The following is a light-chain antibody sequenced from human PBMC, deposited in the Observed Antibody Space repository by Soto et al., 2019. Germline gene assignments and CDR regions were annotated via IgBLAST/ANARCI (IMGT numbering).Light chain of an antibody. J-gene: IGKJ3*01. CDR1: HSVSSY. Sequence: EILLAQSPAALSLSPAQRPTLCASGSHSVSSYLAWDQQKPGQAPKLLIYDASNRATGIPARFSGSGSGTDFTLTISSLETEDFAVYYCQQRSNWPPGFTFGPGTKVDIK. V-gene: IGKV3-11*01. CDR2: DAS. CDR3: QQRSNWPPGFT.